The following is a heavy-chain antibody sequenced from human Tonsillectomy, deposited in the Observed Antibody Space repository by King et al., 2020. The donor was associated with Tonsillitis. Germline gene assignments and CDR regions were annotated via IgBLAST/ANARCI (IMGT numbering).Heavy chain of an antibody. CDR1: GFSLSNARMG. CDR3: AQIVTRVCDCYPRLHPEFDY. Sequence: TLKESGPVLVKPTETLTLTCTVSGFSLSNARMGVSWIRQPPGKAREWLAHIFSNDEKSYSTSLKSRLTISKDTSKNQVVLTMTNMDPQDTATYYCAQIVTRVCDCYPRLHPEFDYWGQGTQVTVSS. CDR2: IFSNDEK. V-gene: IGHV2-26*01. J-gene: IGHJ4*02. D-gene: IGHD2-21*02.